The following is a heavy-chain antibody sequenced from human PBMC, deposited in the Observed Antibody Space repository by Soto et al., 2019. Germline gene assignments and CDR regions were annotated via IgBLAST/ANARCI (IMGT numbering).Heavy chain of an antibody. CDR2: IKSKDHGGTT. J-gene: IGHJ4*01. CDR3: TTDSYSTMIEVRFDY. D-gene: IGHD3-22*01. V-gene: IGHV3-15*07. CDR1: GFTFSDAW. Sequence: EVQLVESGGDLVKPRGSLRLSCAASGFTFSDAWINWVRQAPEKGLEWVGRIKSKDHGGTTDFAAPVKGRFAISRDDAKNMAYLQMNSLRTEDTGIYYCTTDSYSTMIEVRFDYWGHGTLVTVSS.